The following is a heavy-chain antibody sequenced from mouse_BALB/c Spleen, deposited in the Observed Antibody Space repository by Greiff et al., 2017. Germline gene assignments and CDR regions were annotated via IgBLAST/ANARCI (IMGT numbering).Heavy chain of an antibody. CDR1: GFTFSSFG. CDR2: ISSGSSTI. J-gene: IGHJ2*01. D-gene: IGHD2-2*01. V-gene: IGHV5-17*02. Sequence: EVKLMESGGGLVRPGGSRKLSCAASGFTFSSFGMHWVRQAPEKGLEWVAYISSGSSTIYYADTVKGRFTISRDNPKNTLFLQMTSLRSEDTAMYYCARGLRPSFDYWGQGTTLTVSS. CDR3: ARGLRPSFDY.